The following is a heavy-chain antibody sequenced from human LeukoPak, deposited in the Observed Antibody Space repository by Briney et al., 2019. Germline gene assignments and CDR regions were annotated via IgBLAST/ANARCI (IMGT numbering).Heavy chain of an antibody. J-gene: IGHJ4*02. CDR1: GFTVSTTY. CDR3: AKDLGRYRNNYFDY. Sequence: PGGSLRLSCAASGFTVSTTYMNWVRQAPGKGLEWVSIIYTGGTTYYADSVKGRFTISRDDSKNTLYLQMNSLRAEDTAVYYCAKDLGRYRNNYFDYWGQGTLVTVSS. CDR2: IYTGGTT. D-gene: IGHD1-26*01. V-gene: IGHV3-53*01.